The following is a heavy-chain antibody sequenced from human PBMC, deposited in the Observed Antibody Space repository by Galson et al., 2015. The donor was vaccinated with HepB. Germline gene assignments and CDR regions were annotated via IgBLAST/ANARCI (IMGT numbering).Heavy chain of an antibody. CDR2: ISVYNGDT. V-gene: IGHV1-18*01. Sequence: VKVSCKASGYTFSLYGVTWVRQAPGQGLEWLGWISVYNGDTHYAQNVQGRVTMTTDTSMSTAYMELRSLRSDDTAVYYCARARYSTSPPDFWGQGTLVTVSS. J-gene: IGHJ4*02. D-gene: IGHD2/OR15-2a*01. CDR3: ARARYSTSPPDF. CDR1: GYTFSLYG.